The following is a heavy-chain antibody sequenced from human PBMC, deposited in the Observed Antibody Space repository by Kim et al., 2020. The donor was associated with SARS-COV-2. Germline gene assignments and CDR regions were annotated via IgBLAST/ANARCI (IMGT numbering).Heavy chain of an antibody. CDR3: ALMYGSGSYYRIMGFDY. D-gene: IGHD3-10*01. Sequence: GGSLRLSCAASGFTFSSYSMNWVRQAPGKGLEWVSSISSSSSYIYYADSVKGRFTISRDNAKNSLYLQMNSLRAEDTAVYYCALMYGSGSYYRIMGFDYWGQGTLVTVSS. J-gene: IGHJ4*02. CDR1: GFTFSSYS. CDR2: ISSSSSYI. V-gene: IGHV3-21*01.